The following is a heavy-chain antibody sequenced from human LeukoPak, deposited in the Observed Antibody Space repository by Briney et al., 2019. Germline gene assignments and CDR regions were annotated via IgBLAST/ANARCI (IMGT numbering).Heavy chain of an antibody. CDR3: ARGLEVRARVGCHLYMDV. V-gene: IGHV4-39*07. CDR2: VYRENT. J-gene: IGHJ6*03. CDR1: GDSLSSSSFF. D-gene: IGHD1-26*01. Sequence: PSETLSLTCTVSGDSLSSSSFFWGWVRQPPGKGLEWIGAVYRENTYYNPSLKSRVAVSVDTYKNQFSVTMSSVTAADAAVDLCARGLEVRARVGCHLYMDVWGKGTAVTVSS.